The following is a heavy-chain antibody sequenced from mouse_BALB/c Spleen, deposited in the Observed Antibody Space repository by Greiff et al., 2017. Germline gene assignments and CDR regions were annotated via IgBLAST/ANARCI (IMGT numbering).Heavy chain of an antibody. D-gene: IGHD2-14*01. CDR1: GFSLTSYG. CDR3: AREYRVYAMDY. J-gene: IGHJ4*01. CDR2: IWAGGST. V-gene: IGHV2-9*02. Sequence: VKLMESGPGLVAPSQSLSITCTVSGFSLTSYGVHWVRQPPGKGLEWLGVIWAGGSTNYNSALMSRLSISKDNSKSQVFLKMNSLQTDDTAMYYCAREYRVYAMDYWGQGTSVTVSS.